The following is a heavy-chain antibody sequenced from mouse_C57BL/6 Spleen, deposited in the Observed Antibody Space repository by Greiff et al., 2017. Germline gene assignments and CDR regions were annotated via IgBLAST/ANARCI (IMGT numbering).Heavy chain of an antibody. D-gene: IGHD2-2*01. CDR1: GYTFTSYW. CDR3: ARWNLSTMVPYYFDY. J-gene: IGHJ2*01. CDR2: IDPSDSYT. Sequence: QVQLQQSGAELVKPGASVKLSCKASGYTFTSYWMQWVKQRPGQGLEWIGEIDPSDSYTNYNQKFKGKATLTVDTSSSTAYMQLSSLTSEDSAVYYCARWNLSTMVPYYFDYWGQGTTLTVSS. V-gene: IGHV1-50*01.